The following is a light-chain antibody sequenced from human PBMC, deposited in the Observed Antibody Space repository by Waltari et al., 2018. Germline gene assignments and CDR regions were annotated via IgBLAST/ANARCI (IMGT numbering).Light chain of an antibody. CDR3: GTWDSNLSAVV. J-gene: IGLJ2*01. V-gene: IGLV1-51*01. Sequence: QSVLTQPPSVSAAPGQKVTISCSGSTSTIGNNNVSCYQQFPGTAPKLLIYDNNKRPSGIPDRFSGFKSGTSATLGITGLQTGDEADYYCGTWDSNLSAVVFGGGTKLTVL. CDR2: DNN. CDR1: TSTIGNNN.